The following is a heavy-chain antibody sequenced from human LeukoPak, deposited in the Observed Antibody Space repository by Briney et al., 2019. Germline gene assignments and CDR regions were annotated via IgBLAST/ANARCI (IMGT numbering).Heavy chain of an antibody. CDR3: ARVDIGGWYWLDP. Sequence: PGGSLRLSCAASGFTLSSYWMHWVRQAPGKGLVWVSRINPDGSSTSYADSVKGRFTISRDNAKNTLYLQMNSLRAEDTAMYYCARVDIGGWYWLDPWGQGTLVTVSS. J-gene: IGHJ5*02. V-gene: IGHV3-74*01. D-gene: IGHD6-19*01. CDR2: INPDGSST. CDR1: GFTLSSYW.